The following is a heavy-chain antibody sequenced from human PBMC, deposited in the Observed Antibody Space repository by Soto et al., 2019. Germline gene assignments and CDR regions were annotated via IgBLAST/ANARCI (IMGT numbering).Heavy chain of an antibody. Sequence: SVKVSCKASGGTFSSYAISWVRQAPGQGLEWMGGIIPIFGTANYAQKFQGRVTITADESTSTAYMELSSLRSEDTAVYYCAGLRYNWNYTPFDYWGQGTLVTVSS. CDR2: IIPIFGTA. CDR3: AGLRYNWNYTPFDY. V-gene: IGHV1-69*13. CDR1: GGTFSSYA. D-gene: IGHD1-7*01. J-gene: IGHJ4*02.